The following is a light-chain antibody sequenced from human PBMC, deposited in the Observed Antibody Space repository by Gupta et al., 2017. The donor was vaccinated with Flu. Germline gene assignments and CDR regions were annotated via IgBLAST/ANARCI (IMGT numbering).Light chain of an antibody. J-gene: IGKJ4*01. CDR2: DAS. CDR3: QQRSNWVS. V-gene: IGKV3-11*01. Sequence: EIVLTQYPATLSLSPGERATLSCRASQPVSSYLAWYQQKPGQAPRLLMYDASNRATGIPARFSGSGSGTDFTLTISSLEPEDFAVYYCQQRSNWVSFGGGTKVEIK. CDR1: QPVSSY.